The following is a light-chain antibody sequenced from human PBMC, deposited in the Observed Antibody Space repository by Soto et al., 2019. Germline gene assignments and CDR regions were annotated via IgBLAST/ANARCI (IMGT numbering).Light chain of an antibody. V-gene: IGKV3-20*01. Sequence: EIVLTQAAGSLSLSPGERATLSCRASQTIRSNFLAWYQHKPGQAPRLLIYGASTTATGIPDRFSGSGSGTEFTLTISRLEPEDFAVYFCLQHDDSPFTFGPGTKVDIK. CDR2: GAS. CDR1: QTIRSNF. CDR3: LQHDDSPFT. J-gene: IGKJ3*01.